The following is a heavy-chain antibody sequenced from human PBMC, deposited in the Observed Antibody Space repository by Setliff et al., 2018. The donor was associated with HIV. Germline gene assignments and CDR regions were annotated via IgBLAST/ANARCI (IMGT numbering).Heavy chain of an antibody. CDR3: ARSSYCSGGSCSTFAY. CDR2: IHHSGRT. J-gene: IGHJ4*02. D-gene: IGHD2-15*01. V-gene: IGHV4-4*02. CDR1: GGSISSSDW. Sequence: LSLTCAVSGGSISSSDWWTWVRQPPGRGLVWIGEIHHSGRTNYNPSLKSRVTISVDQSENQFSLRLSSVTAADTAVYYCARSSYCSGGSCSTFAYWGQGTLVTVSS.